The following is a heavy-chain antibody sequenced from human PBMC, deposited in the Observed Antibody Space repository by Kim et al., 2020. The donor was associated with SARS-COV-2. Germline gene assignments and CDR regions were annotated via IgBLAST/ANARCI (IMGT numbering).Heavy chain of an antibody. V-gene: IGHV3-33*03. D-gene: IGHD3-3*01. Sequence: SNKDCEDAVKGRYTISRDNSKSTLYLQMNSLRAEDTAVYYCAKFSGVVALWGQGTLVTVSS. CDR2: SNK. J-gene: IGHJ4*02. CDR3: AKFSGVVAL.